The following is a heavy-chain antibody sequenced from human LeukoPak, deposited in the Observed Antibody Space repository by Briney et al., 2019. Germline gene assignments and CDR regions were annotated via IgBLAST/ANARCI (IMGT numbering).Heavy chain of an antibody. J-gene: IGHJ4*02. CDR3: ARDSEYSSSAVDY. Sequence: SETLSLTCTVSGYSISSGHYWGWIRQPPGKGLEWIGSIYHSGSTYYNPSLKSRVTISVDTSKNQFSLKLSSVTAADTAVYYCARDSEYSSSAVDYWGQGTLVTVSS. CDR1: GYSISSGHY. D-gene: IGHD6-6*01. CDR2: IYHSGST. V-gene: IGHV4-38-2*02.